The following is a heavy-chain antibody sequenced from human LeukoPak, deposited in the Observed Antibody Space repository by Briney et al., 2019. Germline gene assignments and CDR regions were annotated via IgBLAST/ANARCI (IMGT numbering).Heavy chain of an antibody. CDR3: ARTMAV. Sequence: GGSLRLSCTASGFTFSSYEMNWVRQAPGKGLEWVSDISSSGSPIYYADSVKGRFTVSRDNAKNSLYLQMSSLRAEDTAVYYRARTMAVWGQGTGVAVSS. CDR2: ISSSGSPI. D-gene: IGHD5-24*01. V-gene: IGHV3-48*03. J-gene: IGHJ4*02. CDR1: GFTFSSYE.